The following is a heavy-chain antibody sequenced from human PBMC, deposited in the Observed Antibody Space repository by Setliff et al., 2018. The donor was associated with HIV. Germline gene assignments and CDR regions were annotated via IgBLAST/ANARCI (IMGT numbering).Heavy chain of an antibody. V-gene: IGHV3-74*03. D-gene: IGHD2-15*01. CDR3: ARDQSVAGPTTSDY. CDR1: GFKFSSYW. Sequence: GESLRLSCAVSGFKFSSYWMHWVRQAPGKGLVWVSRTNTDGSGTTYADSVKGRFTVSRDNAKNTLFLQMNSLRAEDTGVYYCARDQSVAGPTTSDYWGQGTLVTVSS. J-gene: IGHJ4*02. CDR2: TNTDGSGT.